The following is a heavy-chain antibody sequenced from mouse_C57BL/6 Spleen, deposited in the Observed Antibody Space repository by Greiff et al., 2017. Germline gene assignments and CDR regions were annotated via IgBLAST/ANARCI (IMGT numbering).Heavy chain of an antibody. CDR2: ISDGGSYT. CDR3: ARDRIFTTVVEWYFDV. V-gene: IGHV5-4*01. CDR1: GFTFSSYA. J-gene: IGHJ1*03. D-gene: IGHD1-1*01. Sequence: DVKLVESGGGLVKPGGSLKLSCAASGFTFSSYAMSWVRQTPEKRLEWVATISDGGSYTYYPDNVKGRFTISRDNAKNNLYLQMSHLKSEDTAMYYCARDRIFTTVVEWYFDVWGTGTTVTVSS.